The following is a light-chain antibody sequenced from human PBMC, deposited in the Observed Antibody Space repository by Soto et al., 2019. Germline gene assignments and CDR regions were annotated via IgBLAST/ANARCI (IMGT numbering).Light chain of an antibody. CDR3: QHYNSYSEA. V-gene: IGKV1-5*01. CDR2: AAS. Sequence: DIQMTQSPSTLSVSVGDKVTITCRASQTISSWLAWYQQKPGKAPKLLIYAASTLQSGVPSRFSGSGSGTEFTLTISSLQPDDFATYYCQHYNSYSEAFGQGTKVDI. J-gene: IGKJ1*01. CDR1: QTISSW.